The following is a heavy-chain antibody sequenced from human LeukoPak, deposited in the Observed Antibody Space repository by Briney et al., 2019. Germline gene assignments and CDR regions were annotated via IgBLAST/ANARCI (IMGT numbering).Heavy chain of an antibody. CDR1: GFAFSRYS. D-gene: IGHD6-19*01. CDR3: TTGYSSGWYNEGNY. Sequence: GGSLRLSCAASGFAFSRYSMNWVRLAPGKGLEWVSSFTGSSTSDISYADSVKGRFAISRDNAKNSLYLQMNTLRAEDTALYYCTTGYSSGWYNEGNYWGQGILVTVSP. V-gene: IGHV3-21*05. J-gene: IGHJ4*02. CDR2: FTGSSTSDI.